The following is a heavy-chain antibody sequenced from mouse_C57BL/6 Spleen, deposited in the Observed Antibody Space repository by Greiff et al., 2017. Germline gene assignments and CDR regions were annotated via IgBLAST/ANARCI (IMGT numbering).Heavy chain of an antibody. J-gene: IGHJ2*01. V-gene: IGHV1-26*01. CDR1: GYTFTDYY. CDR2: INPNNGGT. CDR3: ARCLTGHFDY. D-gene: IGHD3-1*01. Sequence: EVQLQQSGPELVKPGASVKISCKASGYTFTDYYMNWVKQSHGKSLEWIGDINPNNGGTSYNQKFKGKATLTVDKSSSTAYMELRSLTSEDSAVYYCARCLTGHFDYWGQGTTLTVSS.